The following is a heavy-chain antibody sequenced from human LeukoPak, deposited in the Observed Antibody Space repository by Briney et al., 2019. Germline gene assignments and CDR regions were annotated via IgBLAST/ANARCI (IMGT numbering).Heavy chain of an antibody. Sequence: SQTLSLTCTVSGGSISSGDYYWSCIRQPPGKGLEWLGYIYYSGSTCYNPSLKSRVTISVDTSKNQFSLKLSSVTAADTAVYYCARDREVLTGDYWYFDLWGRGTLVTVSS. J-gene: IGHJ2*01. CDR1: GGSISSGDYY. V-gene: IGHV4-30-4*08. CDR3: ARDREVLTGDYWYFDL. D-gene: IGHD7-27*01. CDR2: IYYSGST.